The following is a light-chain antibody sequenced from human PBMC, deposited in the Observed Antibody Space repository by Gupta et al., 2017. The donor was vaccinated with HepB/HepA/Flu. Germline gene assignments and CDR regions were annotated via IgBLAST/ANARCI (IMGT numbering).Light chain of an antibody. CDR2: DAS. CDR1: QRIDNN. J-gene: IGKJ5*01. CDR3: QQRNDWPLT. Sequence: EIVLTQSQAPLSLSPGERAALSCRASQRIDNNLGWYQQKPGQAPRLLISDASNRATGIPARFSGSGSGTDFTLTISSLEPEDFAVYYCQQRNDWPLTFGQGTRLE. V-gene: IGKV3-11*01.